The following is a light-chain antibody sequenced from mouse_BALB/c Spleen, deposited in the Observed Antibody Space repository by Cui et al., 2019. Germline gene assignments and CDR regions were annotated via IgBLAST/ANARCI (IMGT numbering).Light chain of an antibody. CDR1: SSVSSSY. J-gene: IGKJ2*01. CDR2: STS. Sequence: QIVLTQSPTIMSASPGEKVTLTCSASSSVSSSYLYWYQQKPGSSPKLRIYSTSNLASGVPARFSGSGSGTSYSLTISSMEAEDAASYFCHQWSSYPPTFGGGTKLEIK. V-gene: IGKV4-79*01. CDR3: HQWSSYPPT.